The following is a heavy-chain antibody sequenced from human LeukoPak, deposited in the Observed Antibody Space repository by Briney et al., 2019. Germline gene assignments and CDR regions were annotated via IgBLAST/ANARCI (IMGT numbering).Heavy chain of an antibody. Sequence: ASVKVSCTASGYTFTGYYMHWVRQAPGQGLEWMGRINPNSGGTNYAQKLHGRVTMTSDTSISTADMELSRLRSDDTAVYYCARDGQYSSSSHVHYYYYMDVWGKGTTVTVSS. J-gene: IGHJ6*03. V-gene: IGHV1-2*06. CDR2: INPNSGGT. CDR1: GYTFTGYY. CDR3: ARDGQYSSSSHVHYYYYMDV. D-gene: IGHD6-6*01.